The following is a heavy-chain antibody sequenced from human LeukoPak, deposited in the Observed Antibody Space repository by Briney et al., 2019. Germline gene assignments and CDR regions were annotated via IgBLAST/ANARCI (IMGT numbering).Heavy chain of an antibody. CDR2: IKQDGSEK. D-gene: IGHD3-3*01. CDR1: GFTFSSYW. Sequence: PGGSLRLSCAASGFTFSSYWMSWVRQAPGKGLEWVANIKQDGSEKYYVDPVKGRFTISRDNAKNSLYLQMNSLRAEDTAVYYCASFYDFWSGSSDYWGQGTLVTVSS. J-gene: IGHJ4*02. V-gene: IGHV3-7*01. CDR3: ASFYDFWSGSSDY.